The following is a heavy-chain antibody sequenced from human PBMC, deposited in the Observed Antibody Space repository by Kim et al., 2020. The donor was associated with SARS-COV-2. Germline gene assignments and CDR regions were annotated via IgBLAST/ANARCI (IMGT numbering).Heavy chain of an antibody. V-gene: IGHV4-34*01. Sequence: SETLSLTCAVYGGSFSGYYWSWIRQPPGKGLEWIGEINHSGSTNYNPSLKSRVTISVDTSKNQFSLKLSSVTAADTAVYYCARGTTMVRGEWFDPWGQGTLVTVSS. D-gene: IGHD3-10*01. CDR3: ARGTTMVRGEWFDP. J-gene: IGHJ5*02. CDR1: GGSFSGYY. CDR2: INHSGST.